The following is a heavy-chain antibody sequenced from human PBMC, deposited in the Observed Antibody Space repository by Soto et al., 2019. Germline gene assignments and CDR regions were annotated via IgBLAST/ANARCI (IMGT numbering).Heavy chain of an antibody. CDR1: GFTFSDYY. CDR2: ISSSSSYT. J-gene: IGHJ6*02. V-gene: IGHV3-11*05. Sequence: PGGSLRLSCAASGFTFSDYYMSWIRQAPGKGLEWVSYISSSSSYTNYADSVKGRFTISRDNAKNSLYLQMNSLRAEDTAVYYCARDHHPIAAAGRLYYYYGMDVWGQGTTVTVSS. D-gene: IGHD6-13*01. CDR3: ARDHHPIAAAGRLYYYYGMDV.